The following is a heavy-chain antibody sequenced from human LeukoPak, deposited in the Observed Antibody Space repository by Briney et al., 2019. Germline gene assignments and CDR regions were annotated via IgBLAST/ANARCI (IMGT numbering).Heavy chain of an antibody. CDR3: AKTSAGISGGYFDY. CDR1: GFTFSRYS. V-gene: IGHV3-21*01. J-gene: IGHJ4*02. CDR2: ISSSSSYI. Sequence: GGSLRLSCAASGFTFSRYSMNWVRQAPGKGLEWVSSISSSSSYIYYADSVKGRFTISRDNAKNSLYLQMNSLRAEDTAVYYCAKTSAGISGGYFDYWGQGTLVTVSS. D-gene: IGHD6-19*01.